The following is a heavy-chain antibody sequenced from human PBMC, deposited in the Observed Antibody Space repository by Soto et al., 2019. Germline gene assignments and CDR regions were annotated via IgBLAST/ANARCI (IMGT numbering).Heavy chain of an antibody. CDR2: TYYRSKWYN. D-gene: IGHD3-16*01. J-gene: IGHJ6*02. CDR3: AREWGIPSSYYSGMEV. Sequence: SQTLSLTCAISGDSVSSNTAAWNWIRQSPSRGLEWLGRTYYRSKWYNDYAVSVKSRITINPDTSKNQFSLQLNSVTPEDTAVYYCAREWGIPSSYYSGMEVWGQGTTVTVSS. CDR1: GDSVSSNTAA. V-gene: IGHV6-1*01.